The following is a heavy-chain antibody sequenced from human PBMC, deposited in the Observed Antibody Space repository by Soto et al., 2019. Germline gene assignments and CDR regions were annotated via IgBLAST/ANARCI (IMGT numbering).Heavy chain of an antibody. V-gene: IGHV1-3*01. D-gene: IGHD5-12*01. CDR1: GYTFTTYA. CDR3: AREGVAPYYYYGMDV. J-gene: IGHJ6*02. CDR2: IDAGNGNT. Sequence: ASVKVSCKASGYTFTTYAMHWVRQAPGQRLEWMGWIDAGNGNTKYAQKFQGRVTITRDTSTSTAYMELRSLRSDDTAVYYCAREGVAPYYYYGMDVWGQGTTVTVSS.